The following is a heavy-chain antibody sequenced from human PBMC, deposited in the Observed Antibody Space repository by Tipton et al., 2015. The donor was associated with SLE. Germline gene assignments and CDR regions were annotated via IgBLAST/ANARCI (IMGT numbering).Heavy chain of an antibody. J-gene: IGHJ3*01. Sequence: TLSLTCTVSGGSISTFYWTWIRQPPGKGLEWIGYIFYSDNTNYNPSLKSRVTISVDTSKNQFSLELNSVTAADMAVYYCARGYTPDGFELWGPGTMVTASS. CDR2: IFYSDNT. CDR1: GGSISTFY. D-gene: IGHD5-18*01. CDR3: ARGYTPDGFEL. V-gene: IGHV4-59*01.